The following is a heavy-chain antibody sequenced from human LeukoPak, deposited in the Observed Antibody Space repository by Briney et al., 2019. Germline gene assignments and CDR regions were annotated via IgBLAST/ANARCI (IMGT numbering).Heavy chain of an antibody. CDR3: ASGNSGSYDQ. J-gene: IGHJ5*02. D-gene: IGHD1-26*01. Sequence: GMSLRLSCAASGFTFSSYAMHWVRRAPGKGLEWVAIIWYDGSYKYYADSAKGRFTISRDNSKNTMYLQMSTLRAEDTAVYYCASGNSGSYDQWGQGILVTVSS. V-gene: IGHV3-33*01. CDR1: GFTFSSYA. CDR2: IWYDGSYK.